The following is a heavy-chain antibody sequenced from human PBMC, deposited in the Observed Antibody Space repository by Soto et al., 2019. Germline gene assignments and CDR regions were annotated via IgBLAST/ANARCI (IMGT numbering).Heavy chain of an antibody. J-gene: IGHJ4*02. CDR2: IYHSGST. CDR1: GGSISSGGYS. CDR3: ARSDGRY. V-gene: IGHV4-30-2*02. Sequence: SETLSLTCAVSGGSISSGGYSWSWIRQPPGKGLEWIGYIYHSGSTNYNPSLKSRVTISVETSKNQFSLKLSSVTAADTAVYYCARSDGRYWGQGTLLTVSS.